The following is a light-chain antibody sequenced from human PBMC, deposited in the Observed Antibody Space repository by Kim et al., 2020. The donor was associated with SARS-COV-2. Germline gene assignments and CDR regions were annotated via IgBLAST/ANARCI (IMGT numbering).Light chain of an antibody. CDR3: GSWDDSLSGRV. Sequence: QSVLTQPPSASGTPGQTVTISCSGCRSNVGNNPVTWFQQVPGTAPKLLMSNDNQRPSGVPDRFSASKSGTSASLAISGLQSEDEAVYYCGSWDDSLSGRVFGGGTQLTVL. CDR1: RSNVGNNP. V-gene: IGLV1-44*01. J-gene: IGLJ3*02. CDR2: NDN.